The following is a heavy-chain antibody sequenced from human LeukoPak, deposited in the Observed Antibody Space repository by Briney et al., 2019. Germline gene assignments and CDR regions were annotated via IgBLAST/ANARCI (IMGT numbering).Heavy chain of an antibody. V-gene: IGHV4-39*01. CDR1: GGSISSSSYY. J-gene: IGHJ4*02. CDR3: ARSEPSNYNVVDY. D-gene: IGHD3-10*01. Sequence: SETLSLTCTVSGGSISSSSYYWGWIRQPPGKGLEWIGSIYYSGSTYYNPSLKSRVTISVDTSKNQFSLKLSSVTAADTAVYYCARSEPSNYNVVDYWGQGTLVTVSS. CDR2: IYYSGST.